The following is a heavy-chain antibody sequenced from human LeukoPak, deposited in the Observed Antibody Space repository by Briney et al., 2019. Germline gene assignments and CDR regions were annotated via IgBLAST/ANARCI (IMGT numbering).Heavy chain of an antibody. CDR2: INPSGGST. V-gene: IGHV1-46*01. Sequence: ASVKVSCKASGYTFTSYYMHWVRQAPGQGLEWMGIINPSGGSTSYAQKFQGRVTMTRDTSTSTVYMELSSLRSEDTAVYYCARCGYSYALLSYYYYMDVWGKGTTVTVSS. D-gene: IGHD5-18*01. J-gene: IGHJ6*03. CDR1: GYTFTSYY. CDR3: ARCGYSYALLSYYYYMDV.